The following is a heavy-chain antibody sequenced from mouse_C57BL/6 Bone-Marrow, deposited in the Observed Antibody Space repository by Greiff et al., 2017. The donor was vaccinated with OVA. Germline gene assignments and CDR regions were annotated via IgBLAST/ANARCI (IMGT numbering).Heavy chain of an antibody. Sequence: EVQLVESGGGLVKPGGSLKLSCAASGFTFSDYGMHWVRQAPEKGLEWVAYISSGSSTIYYADTVKGRFTISRDNAKNTLFLQMTSLRSEDTAMYYCARGGYGNPYYAMDYWGQGTSVTVSS. D-gene: IGHD2-1*01. V-gene: IGHV5-17*01. J-gene: IGHJ4*01. CDR2: ISSGSSTI. CDR1: GFTFSDYG. CDR3: ARGGYGNPYYAMDY.